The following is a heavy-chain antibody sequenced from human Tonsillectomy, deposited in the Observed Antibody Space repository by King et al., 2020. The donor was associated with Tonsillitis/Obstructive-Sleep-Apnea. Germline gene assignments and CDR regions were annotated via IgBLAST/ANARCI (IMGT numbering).Heavy chain of an antibody. CDR3: AKDCGVGGDRDY. Sequence: VQLVESGGDLVQPGGSLRLSCAASGFTFSSYSIHWVRQAPGKGLVWVSLIDSDGSDTSYADSVKGRFTISRDNAKNTLYLQMDSLRDEDTAVYYCAKDCGVGGDRDYWGQGTLVTVSS. D-gene: IGHD3-16*01. J-gene: IGHJ4*02. CDR2: IDSDGSDT. CDR1: GFTFSSYS. V-gene: IGHV3-74*01.